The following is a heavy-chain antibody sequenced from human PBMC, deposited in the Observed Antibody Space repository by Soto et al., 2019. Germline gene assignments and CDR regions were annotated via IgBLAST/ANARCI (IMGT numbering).Heavy chain of an antibody. CDR1: GFTVSSNY. CDR2: IYSGGST. CDR3: ARVTSKVVITGITFDY. D-gene: IGHD3-22*01. Sequence: EVQLVETGGGLIQPGGSLRLSCAASGFTVSSNYMSWVRQAPGKGLEWVSVIYSGGSTYYADSVKGRFTISRDNSKNTLYLQMNSLRAEDTAVYYCARVTSKVVITGITFDYWGQGTLVTVSS. J-gene: IGHJ4*02. V-gene: IGHV3-53*02.